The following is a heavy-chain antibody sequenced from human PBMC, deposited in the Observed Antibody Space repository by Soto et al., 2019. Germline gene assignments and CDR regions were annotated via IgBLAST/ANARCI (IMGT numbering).Heavy chain of an antibody. CDR1: GFTFDSYA. D-gene: IGHD3-9*01. J-gene: IGHJ4*02. V-gene: IGHV3-23*01. CDR3: AKADRPYYEILTGPDY. Sequence: EGSLRLSCAASGFTFDSYAMTWVRPAPGKGLEWLSSISGNGGRTFYADSVKGRFTISRDNYKNTLHLQMNSLRADDTAIYDCAKADRPYYEILTGPDYWGQRTRVTVSS. CDR2: ISGNGGRT.